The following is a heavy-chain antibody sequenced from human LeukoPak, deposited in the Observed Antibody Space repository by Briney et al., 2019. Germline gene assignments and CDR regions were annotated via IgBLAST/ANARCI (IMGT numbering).Heavy chain of an antibody. Sequence: ASVKVSCKASGYTFTSYYMHWVRQAPGQGLEWMGVINPSGGSTSYAQKFQGRVTMTRDTSASTVYMELSSLRSEDTAMYYCARDSLYGVVDYWGQGTLVTVSS. CDR1: GYTFTSYY. V-gene: IGHV1-46*01. CDR3: ARDSLYGVVDY. CDR2: INPSGGST. J-gene: IGHJ4*02. D-gene: IGHD4-17*01.